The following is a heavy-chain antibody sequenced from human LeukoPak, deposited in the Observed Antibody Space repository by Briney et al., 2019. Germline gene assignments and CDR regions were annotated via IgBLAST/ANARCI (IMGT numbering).Heavy chain of an antibody. V-gene: IGHV3-21*01. D-gene: IGHD3-3*01. Sequence: PGGSLRLSCAASGFTFSSYSMNWVRQAPGKGLEWVSSISSSYIYYADSVKGRFTISRDNAKNSLYLQMNSLRAEDTAVYYCARDHYDFWSGYHNWFDPWGQGTLVTVSS. J-gene: IGHJ5*02. CDR1: GFTFSSYS. CDR3: ARDHYDFWSGYHNWFDP. CDR2: ISSSYI.